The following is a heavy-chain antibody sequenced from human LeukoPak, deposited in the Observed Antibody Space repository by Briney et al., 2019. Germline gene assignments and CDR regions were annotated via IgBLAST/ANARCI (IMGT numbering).Heavy chain of an antibody. CDR3: AKDQEPVVVVAATYNWFDP. V-gene: IGHV3-30*18. Sequence: GGSLRLSCAASGFTFTSYGMHWVRQAPGKGLEWVAVISYDGSNKYYADSVKGRFTISRDNSKNTLYLQMNSLRAEDTAVYYCAKDQEPVVVVAATYNWFDPWGREPWSPSPQ. CDR1: GFTFTSYG. CDR2: ISYDGSNK. J-gene: IGHJ5*02. D-gene: IGHD2-15*01.